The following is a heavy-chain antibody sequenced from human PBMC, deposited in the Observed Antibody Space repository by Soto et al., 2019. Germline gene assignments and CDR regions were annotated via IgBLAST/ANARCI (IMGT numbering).Heavy chain of an antibody. J-gene: IGHJ3*02. CDR3: XXXXXXXXXXXLDAFDI. CDR2: ISYDGSNK. CDR1: GFTFSSYG. Sequence: QVQLVESGGGVVQPGRSLRLSCAASGFTFSSYGMHWVRQAPGKGLEWVAVISYDGSNKYYADSVKGRFTISRDNSKXXXXXXXXXXXXXXXXXXXXXXXXXXXXXXXLDAFDIWGQGTMVTVSS. V-gene: IGHV3-30*03.